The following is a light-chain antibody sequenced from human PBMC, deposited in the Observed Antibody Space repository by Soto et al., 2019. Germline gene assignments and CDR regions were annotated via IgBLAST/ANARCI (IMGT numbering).Light chain of an antibody. V-gene: IGKV1-39*01. J-gene: IGKJ4*01. CDR1: QSISSY. CDR2: AAS. CDR3: QQSYSTPPA. Sequence: DIQMTQSPSSLSASVGDRVTITCRASQSISSYLNWYQHKPGKAPKLLIYAASRLQSGVPSRFSGSGSGTDFTLTISSLQPEDFATYDCQQSYSTPPAFGGGTKVDI.